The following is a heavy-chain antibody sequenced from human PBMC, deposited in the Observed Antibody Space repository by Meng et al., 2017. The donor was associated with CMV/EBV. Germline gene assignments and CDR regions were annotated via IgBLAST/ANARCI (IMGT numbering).Heavy chain of an antibody. V-gene: IGHV5-51*01. CDR1: GYSFTSYW. D-gene: IGHD3-16*01. J-gene: IGHJ3*02. CDR3: ARPRGLREPHAFDI. CDR2: IYPVDSDT. Sequence: GGSLRLPCKGPGYSFTSYWIGWVRQMPGKGLEWMGIIYPVDSDTRYSPSFQGQVTISADKSISTAYLQWSSLKASDTAMYYCARPRGLREPHAFDIWGQGTMVTVSS.